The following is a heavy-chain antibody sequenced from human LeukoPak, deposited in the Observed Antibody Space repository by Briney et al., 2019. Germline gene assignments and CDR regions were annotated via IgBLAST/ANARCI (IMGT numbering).Heavy chain of an antibody. J-gene: IGHJ4*02. Sequence: PGGSLRLSCAASGFTFSNYAMSWVRQAPGKGLEWVSAISGSGNTTYYADSVKGRFTISRDKSKNTLYLQMNSLGAEDTALYYCAKDSGSYYFDYWGQGTLVTVSS. CDR2: ISGSGNTT. D-gene: IGHD3-10*01. CDR3: AKDSGSYYFDY. CDR1: GFTFSNYA. V-gene: IGHV3-23*01.